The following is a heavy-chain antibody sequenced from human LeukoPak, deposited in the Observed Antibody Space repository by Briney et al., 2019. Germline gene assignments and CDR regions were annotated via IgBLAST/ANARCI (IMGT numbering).Heavy chain of an antibody. CDR2: ISSSSSYI. CDR3: ARCPRYDAGVDY. CDR1: GFTFSSYS. Sequence: GGSLRLSCAASGFTFSSYSMNWVRQAPGKGLEWVSSISSSSSYIYYADSVKGRFTISRDNAKNSLYLQMNSLRAEDTAVYYCARCPRYDAGVDYWGQGALVTVSS. J-gene: IGHJ4*02. D-gene: IGHD3-22*01. V-gene: IGHV3-21*01.